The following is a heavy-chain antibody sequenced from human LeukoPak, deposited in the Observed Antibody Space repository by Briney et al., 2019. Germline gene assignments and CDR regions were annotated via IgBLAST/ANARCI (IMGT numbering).Heavy chain of an antibody. CDR1: GFTFGDYA. Sequence: GGSLRLSCTASGFTFGDYAMNWVRQAPGKGVEWVGFIRSKAYGGTTEYAASVKGRFAISRDDSKSIAYLQMNSLKSEDTAVYYCTSDGSYDYWGQGTLVTVSS. V-gene: IGHV3-49*04. CDR3: TSDGSYDY. D-gene: IGHD2-2*03. CDR2: IRSKAYGGTT. J-gene: IGHJ4*02.